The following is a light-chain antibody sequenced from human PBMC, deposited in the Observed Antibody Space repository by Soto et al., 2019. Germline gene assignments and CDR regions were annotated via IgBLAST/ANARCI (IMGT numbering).Light chain of an antibody. CDR1: QSIGSY. Sequence: EIVLTQSPATLSLSPGERATLSCRASQSIGSYLAWYQQKPGQAPRLLIYDASNRAAGIPARLSGSGSGTDFTLTISSLEPEDCAVYYCQQRSNWPPITFGQGTRLEIK. V-gene: IGKV3-11*01. J-gene: IGKJ5*01. CDR3: QQRSNWPPIT. CDR2: DAS.